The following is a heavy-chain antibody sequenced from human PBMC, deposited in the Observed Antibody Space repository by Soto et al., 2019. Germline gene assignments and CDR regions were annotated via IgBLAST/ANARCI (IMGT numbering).Heavy chain of an antibody. D-gene: IGHD6-19*01. Sequence: QITLKESGPTLVKPTQTLTLTCTFSGFSLTTSGVGVGWIRQPPGKALEWLALIYWDDDKRYSPSLKSRLTSTKDTAKNQVVLTMTHMDPVDTATYYCAHRLYGSGRGWDCGYFDYWGQGTLVTVSS. J-gene: IGHJ4*02. V-gene: IGHV2-5*02. CDR3: AHRLYGSGRGWDCGYFDY. CDR1: GFSLTTSGVG. CDR2: IYWDDDK.